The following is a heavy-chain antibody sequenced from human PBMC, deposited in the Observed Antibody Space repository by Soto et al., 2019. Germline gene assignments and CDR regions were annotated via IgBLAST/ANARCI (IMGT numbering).Heavy chain of an antibody. CDR3: RVWDGAASFYYCYGMDV. Sequence: QLQLQESGPGLVKPSETLSLTCTVSGGSISSSSYYWGWIRQPPGKGLEWIGSIYYSGSTYYNPSIKSRVTISVDTYKSPFSRKLSPVPAADTAVYYCRVWDGAASFYYCYGMDVWGPGTTVTVSS. CDR1: GGSISSSSYY. D-gene: IGHD4-17*01. V-gene: IGHV4-39*01. J-gene: IGHJ6*02. CDR2: IYYSGST.